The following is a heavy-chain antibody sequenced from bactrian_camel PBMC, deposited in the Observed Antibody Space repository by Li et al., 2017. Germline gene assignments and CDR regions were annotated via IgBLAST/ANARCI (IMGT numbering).Heavy chain of an antibody. Sequence: HVQLVESGEALVQAGESLRLRCTASGFSFDDSELGWYRQAPGNDCELVSTLSSDGTTSYADSVKGRFTISQDNAKNTLYLQMNSLKTEDTAVYYCAMVPRPGPYSSHRVNFCKSQGTQVTVS. CDR2: LSSDGTT. J-gene: IGHJ4*01. CDR1: GFSFDDSE. V-gene: IGHV3S55*01. D-gene: IGHD3*01.